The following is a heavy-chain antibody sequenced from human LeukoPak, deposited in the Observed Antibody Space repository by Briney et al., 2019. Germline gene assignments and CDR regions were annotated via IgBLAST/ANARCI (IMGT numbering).Heavy chain of an antibody. CDR3: AAHYDFADAFDI. CDR1: GFIFSNFG. CDR2: ISTGRRYI. D-gene: IGHD3-3*01. V-gene: IGHV3-21*01. J-gene: IGHJ3*02. Sequence: GGSLRLSCAASGFIFSNFGMHWVRQAPGKGLEWVSSISTGRRYIYYADSVKGRFTISRDNAKSSLYLQMDSLSAEDTAVYYCAAHYDFADAFDIWGQGTMVTVSS.